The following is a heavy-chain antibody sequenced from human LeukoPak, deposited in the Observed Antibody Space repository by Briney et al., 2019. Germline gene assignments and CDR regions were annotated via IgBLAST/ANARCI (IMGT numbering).Heavy chain of an antibody. V-gene: IGHV1-69*05. J-gene: IGHJ4*02. CDR3: ARGVGAAHSFDY. CDR1: GGTFSSYA. Sequence: SVTVSCTASGGTFSSYAISWVRQAPGQGLEWMGGIIPIFGTANYAQKFQGRVTITTDESTSTAYMELSSLRSEDTAVYYCARGVGAAHSFDYWGQGTLVTVSS. CDR2: IIPIFGTA. D-gene: IGHD1-26*01.